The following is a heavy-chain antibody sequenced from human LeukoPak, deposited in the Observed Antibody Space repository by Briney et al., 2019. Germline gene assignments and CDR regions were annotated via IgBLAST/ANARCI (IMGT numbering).Heavy chain of an antibody. D-gene: IGHD6-19*01. CDR3: ARGGSSGWYGRHYYYMDV. Sequence: TGGSLRLSCAASGFTVSSNYMSWVRQAPGKGLEWVSVIYSGSSTYYADSVKGRFTISRDNSKNTLYLQMNSLRAEDTAVYYCARGGSSGWYGRHYYYMDVWGKGTTVTISS. CDR2: IYSGSST. J-gene: IGHJ6*03. V-gene: IGHV3-66*01. CDR1: GFTVSSNY.